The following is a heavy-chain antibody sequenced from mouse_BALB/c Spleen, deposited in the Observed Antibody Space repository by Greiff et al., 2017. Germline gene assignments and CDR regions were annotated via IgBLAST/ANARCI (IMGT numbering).Heavy chain of an antibody. CDR2: ISDGGSYT. Sequence: EVQLMESGGGLVKPGGSLKLSCAASGFTFSDYYMYWVRQTPEKRLEWVATISDGGSYTYYPDSVKGRFTITRDNAKNNLYLQMSSLKSEDTAMYYCARDGDGNYAFDYWGQGTTLTVSS. CDR3: ARDGDGNYAFDY. CDR1: GFTFSDYY. V-gene: IGHV5-4*02. D-gene: IGHD2-1*01. J-gene: IGHJ2*01.